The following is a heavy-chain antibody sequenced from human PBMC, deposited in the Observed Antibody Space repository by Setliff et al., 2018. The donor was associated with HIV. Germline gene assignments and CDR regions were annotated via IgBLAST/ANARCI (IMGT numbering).Heavy chain of an antibody. CDR1: GGSFSGHY. CDR3: ATSNSWSCRLNY. D-gene: IGHD1-26*01. J-gene: IGHJ4*02. Sequence: SETLSLTCAVYGGSFSGHYWSWVRQVPGKGLEWIGEMSHSGGANYTPSLKSRVSISVDTSKRQFSLKMTSVTAADTAIYYCATSNSWSCRLNYWGQGTVVTVSS. V-gene: IGHV4-34*01. CDR2: MSHSGGA.